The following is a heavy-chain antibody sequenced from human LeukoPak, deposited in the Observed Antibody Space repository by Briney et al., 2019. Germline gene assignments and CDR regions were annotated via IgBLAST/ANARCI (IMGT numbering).Heavy chain of an antibody. J-gene: IGHJ4*02. D-gene: IGHD2-15*01. Sequence: GESLKISCKGSGYSFTSYWISWVRQMPGKGLEWMGRIDPSDSNTNYSPSFQGHVTISADRSISTAYLQWSSLKASDTAMYYCARGYCSGGSCYLVGYWGQGTLVTVSS. V-gene: IGHV5-10-1*01. CDR3: ARGYCSGGSCYLVGY. CDR2: IDPSDSNT. CDR1: GYSFTSYW.